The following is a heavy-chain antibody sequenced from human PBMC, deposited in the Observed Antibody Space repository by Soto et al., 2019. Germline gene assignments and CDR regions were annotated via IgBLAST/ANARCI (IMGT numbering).Heavy chain of an antibody. Sequence: LKISCKGSGYSFTSYWISWVRQTPGKGLEWMGRIDPSDSYTNYSPSFQGHVTISADKSISTAYLQWSSLKASDTAMYYCASLTRPWYYGMDVWGQGTTVTVSS. CDR3: ASLTRPWYYGMDV. CDR2: IDPSDSYT. CDR1: GYSFTSYW. J-gene: IGHJ6*02. V-gene: IGHV5-10-1*01. D-gene: IGHD2-21*02.